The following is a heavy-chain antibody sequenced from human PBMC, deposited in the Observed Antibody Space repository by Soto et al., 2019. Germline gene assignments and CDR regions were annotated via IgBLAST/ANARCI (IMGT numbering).Heavy chain of an antibody. CDR1: GYSISIGLY. CDR2: IYRGGIT. D-gene: IGHD1-1*01. J-gene: IGHJ5*02. Sequence: SETLSLTCAVSGYSISIGLYCGWIRLPPGKGLEWIGTIYRGGITYYNPSLKSRVTISIDTSKNHFSLRLSSVTATDTAVYFCAIGNPDWFDPWGQGTLVTVSS. CDR3: AIGNPDWFDP. V-gene: IGHV4-38-2*01.